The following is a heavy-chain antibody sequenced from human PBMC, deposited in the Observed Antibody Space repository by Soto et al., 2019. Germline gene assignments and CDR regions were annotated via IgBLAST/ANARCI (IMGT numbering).Heavy chain of an antibody. CDR3: ATEPRMSSRRRGGMDV. J-gene: IGHJ6*02. Sequence: QVELVESGGGVVQPGKSLRLSCVASGFSIRTYGMHWVRQAPGKGLEWVAVIWSDGSDQLYADSMKGRLTISRDNAKNSLSLQVNSLRADDTSAYFWATEPRMSSRRRGGMDVWGHGTTVIVSS. CDR2: IWSDGSDQ. CDR1: GFSIRTYG. D-gene: IGHD1-26*01. V-gene: IGHV3-33*01.